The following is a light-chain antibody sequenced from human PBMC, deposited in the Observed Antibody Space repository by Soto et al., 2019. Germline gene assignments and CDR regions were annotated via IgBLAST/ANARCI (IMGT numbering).Light chain of an antibody. V-gene: IGLV2-8*01. Sequence: QSALTQPPSASGSPGQSLTISCTGTSTDVGNYNYVSWYLQHPGKAPKLMISDVNRRPSGVPDRFSGSKSGNTASLTVSGLQAEDEADYYCSSYAGSNNWVVGGGTKLTVL. CDR1: STDVGNYNY. CDR2: DVN. CDR3: SSYAGSNNWV. J-gene: IGLJ3*02.